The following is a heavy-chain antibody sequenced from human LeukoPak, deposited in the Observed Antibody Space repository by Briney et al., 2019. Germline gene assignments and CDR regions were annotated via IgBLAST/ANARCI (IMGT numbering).Heavy chain of an antibody. CDR1: GYTLTELS. V-gene: IGHV1-24*01. Sequence: ASVKVSCKVSGYTLTELSMHWVRQAPGKGLEWMGGFDPEDGETIYAQKFQGRVTMTEDTSTDTAYMELSSLRSEDTAVYYCASGGDTSGYNPIGDYWGQGTLVTVSS. D-gene: IGHD3-22*01. J-gene: IGHJ4*02. CDR2: FDPEDGET. CDR3: ASGGDTSGYNPIGDY.